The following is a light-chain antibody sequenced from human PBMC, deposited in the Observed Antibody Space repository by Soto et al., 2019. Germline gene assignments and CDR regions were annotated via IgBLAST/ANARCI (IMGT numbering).Light chain of an antibody. CDR1: QSISSW. CDR2: KAS. Sequence: DIQMTQSPSTLSASVGDRGTITCRASQSISSWLAWYQQKPGKAPKLLIYKASSLESGVPSRFSGSGSGTAFTLTISRLQPDDFATYYCQQYNSYPFTFGPGTEVDVK. CDR3: QQYNSYPFT. V-gene: IGKV1-5*03. J-gene: IGKJ3*01.